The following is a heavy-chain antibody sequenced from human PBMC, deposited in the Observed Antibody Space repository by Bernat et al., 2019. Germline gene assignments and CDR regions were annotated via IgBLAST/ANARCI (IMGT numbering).Heavy chain of an antibody. V-gene: IGHV1-3*01. CDR2: INAGNGNT. J-gene: IGHJ5*02. CDR3: ARGPRAYGDYGRHKWFDP. D-gene: IGHD4-17*01. CDR1: GYTFTSYA. Sequence: QVQLVQSGAEVKKPGASVKVSCKASGYTFTSYAMHWVRQAPGQRLEWMGWINAGNGNTKYSQKFQGRVTITRDTSASTAYMELSSLRSEDTAVYYCARGPRAYGDYGRHKWFDPWVQGTLVTVSS.